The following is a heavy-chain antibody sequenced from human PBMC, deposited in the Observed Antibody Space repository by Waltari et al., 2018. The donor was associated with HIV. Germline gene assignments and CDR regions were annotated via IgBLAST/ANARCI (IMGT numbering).Heavy chain of an antibody. CDR1: GYSISSGYY. D-gene: IGHD2-15*01. CDR3: ARGRYDIVVVVAATHWFDP. Sequence: QVQLQESGPGLVKPSETLSLTCAVSGYSISSGYYWGWIRQPPGKGLEWIGSIYHSGTPYSNPTLKSRVTLSVYTSKNQFSLKLSSVTAADTAVYYCARGRYDIVVVVAATHWFDPWGQGTLVTVSS. V-gene: IGHV4-38-2*01. J-gene: IGHJ5*02. CDR2: IYHSGTP.